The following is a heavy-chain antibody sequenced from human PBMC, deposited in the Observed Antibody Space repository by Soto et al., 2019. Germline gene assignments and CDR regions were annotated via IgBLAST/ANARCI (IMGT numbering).Heavy chain of an antibody. J-gene: IGHJ4*02. CDR1: GFSFSTYD. Sequence: GGSLRLSCAASGFSFSTYDMSWVRQSPGKGLDWVSVIIGSDGSTYYAQSVKGRFTISRDNSKNTLYLQMSGLRVDDTAVYYCTKGAHLDYWGPGTLVTVSS. CDR2: IIGSDGST. V-gene: IGHV3-23*01. CDR3: TKGAHLDY.